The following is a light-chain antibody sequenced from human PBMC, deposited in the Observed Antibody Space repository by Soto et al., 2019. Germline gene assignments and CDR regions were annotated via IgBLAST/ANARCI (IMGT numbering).Light chain of an antibody. CDR1: QSVGSN. CDR3: QQYNIWPPFT. Sequence: EIVLTQSPATLSVSPGERATLSCRASQSVGSNLAWYQHKPGQAPRLLIYGASTRATGIPARFSGSGSGTEFTLTISSLQSEDFAVYYCQQYNIWPPFTFGPGTKVDIK. V-gene: IGKV3-15*01. CDR2: GAS. J-gene: IGKJ3*01.